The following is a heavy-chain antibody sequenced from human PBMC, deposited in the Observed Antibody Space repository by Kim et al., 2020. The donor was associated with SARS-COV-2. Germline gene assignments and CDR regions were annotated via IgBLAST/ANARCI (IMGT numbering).Heavy chain of an antibody. V-gene: IGHV3-23*01. J-gene: IGHJ4*02. D-gene: IGHD4-17*01. CDR1: GFTFSSYA. CDR2: ISGSGGST. Sequence: GGSLRLSCAASGFTFSSYAMSWVRQAPGKGLEWVSAISGSGGSTYYADSVKGRFTISRDNSKNTLYLQMNSLRAEDTAVYYCAIFPTQLRTLGYWGQGTLVPVSS. CDR3: AIFPTQLRTLGY.